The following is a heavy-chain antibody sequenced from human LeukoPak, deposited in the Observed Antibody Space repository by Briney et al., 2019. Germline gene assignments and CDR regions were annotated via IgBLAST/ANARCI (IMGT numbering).Heavy chain of an antibody. CDR1: GYSFTSYW. CDR3: AGLGSDHYYAPNWFDP. CDR2: IYPGDSDT. Sequence: GESLKISCKGSGYSFTSYWIGWVRQMPGKGLEWMGIIYPGDSDTRYSPSFQGQVTISADKSISTAYLQWSSLKASDTAMYYCAGLGSDHYYAPNWFDPWGQGTLVTVSS. J-gene: IGHJ5*02. V-gene: IGHV5-51*01. D-gene: IGHD3-10*01.